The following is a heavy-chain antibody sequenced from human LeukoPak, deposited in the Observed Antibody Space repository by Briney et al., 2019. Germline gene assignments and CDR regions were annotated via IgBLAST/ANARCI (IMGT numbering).Heavy chain of an antibody. CDR3: ARVAAAGTSGVDY. Sequence: GGSLRLSCAASGFTSSSYWMSWVRQAPGKGLEWVTNIKEDGSEKYYVDSVKGRFTISRDNAKNSLYLQMNSLRAEDTAVYYCARVAAAGTSGVDYWGQGTLVTVSS. CDR2: IKEDGSEK. J-gene: IGHJ4*02. V-gene: IGHV3-7*01. D-gene: IGHD6-13*01. CDR1: GFTSSSYW.